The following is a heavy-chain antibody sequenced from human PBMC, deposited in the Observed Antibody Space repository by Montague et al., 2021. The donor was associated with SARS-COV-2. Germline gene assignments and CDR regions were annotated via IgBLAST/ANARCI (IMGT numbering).Heavy chain of an antibody. Sequence: SETLSLTCAVSGASVSSINWWSWVRQPPGRGLEWIAEIHHTGITNFNPSLRSRVFISLDSSKNQLSLTLISVTAADTAIYYCASHPVFQQLYSWGQGTLVSVSS. V-gene: IGHV4-4*02. J-gene: IGHJ4*02. D-gene: IGHD6-13*01. CDR2: IHHTGIT. CDR1: GASVSSINW. CDR3: ASHPVFQQLYS.